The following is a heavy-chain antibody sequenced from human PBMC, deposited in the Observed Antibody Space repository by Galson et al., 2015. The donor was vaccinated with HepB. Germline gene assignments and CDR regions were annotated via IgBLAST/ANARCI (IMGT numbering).Heavy chain of an antibody. CDR2: IYYGGRT. Sequence: ETLSLTCAVSGVSISSSLYYWGWIRQSPKKGLAWIGSIYYGGRTYFSPSLQSRVAMSVDTSKNQLSLTLSSVTAADTAVYYCARPLVHNGRFNPGVGPFHIWGHGTMVTVSA. V-gene: IGHV4-39*01. CDR1: GVSISSSLYY. CDR3: ARPLVHNGRFNPGVGPFHI. D-gene: IGHD2-8*01. J-gene: IGHJ3*02.